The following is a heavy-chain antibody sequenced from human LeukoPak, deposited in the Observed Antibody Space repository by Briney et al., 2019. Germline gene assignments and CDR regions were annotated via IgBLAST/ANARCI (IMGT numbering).Heavy chain of an antibody. Sequence: SGGSLRLSCAASGFTFSSFAMSWVRQAPGKGLEWVSGTSGSGGTTYYADSVKGRFTISRDNSKNTLYLQVNSLRAEDTALYYCAKAVAGYDAFDVWGQGTMVIVSS. V-gene: IGHV3-23*01. CDR2: TSGSGGTT. CDR1: GFTFSSFA. D-gene: IGHD6-19*01. CDR3: AKAVAGYDAFDV. J-gene: IGHJ3*01.